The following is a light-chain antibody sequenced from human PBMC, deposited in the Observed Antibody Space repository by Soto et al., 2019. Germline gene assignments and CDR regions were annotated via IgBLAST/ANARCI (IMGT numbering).Light chain of an antibody. CDR2: DVS. V-gene: IGLV2-18*02. Sequence: QSALNQPPSVSGSPGQSVALSCTGTSSDVGTYNRVSWYQQPPGTAPRLMIYDVSNRPSGVPDRFSGSKSGNTASLTISGLQAEDEADYYCSSYTSTSTYVFGTGTKVTVL. CDR3: SSYTSTSTYV. CDR1: SSDVGTYNR. J-gene: IGLJ1*01.